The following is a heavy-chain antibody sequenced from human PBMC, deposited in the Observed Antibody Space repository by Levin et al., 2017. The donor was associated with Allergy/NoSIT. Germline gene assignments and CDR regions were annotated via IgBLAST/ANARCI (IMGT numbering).Heavy chain of an antibody. V-gene: IGHV4-34*01. CDR2: INHSGST. Sequence: PSETLSLTCAVYGGSFSGYYWSWIRQPPGKGLEWIGEINHSGSTNYNPSLKSRVTISVDTSKNQFSLKLSSVTAADTAVYYCARGLLLWFREPRYFDYWGQGTLVTVSS. J-gene: IGHJ4*02. D-gene: IGHD3-10*01. CDR1: GGSFSGYY. CDR3: ARGLLLWFREPRYFDY.